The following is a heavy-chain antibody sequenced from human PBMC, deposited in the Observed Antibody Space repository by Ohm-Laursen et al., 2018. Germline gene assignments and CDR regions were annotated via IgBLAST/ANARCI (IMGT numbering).Heavy chain of an antibody. D-gene: IGHD1-7*01. CDR1: GYTFTSYD. CDR3: ARGRLSGTRRALDI. V-gene: IGHV1-8*01. CDR2: MNPKSGDT. Sequence: GASVKVSCKASGYTFTSYDINWVRQATGQGLEWMGWMNPKSGDTGYAHKFQGRVTMARNASISTANMEMSSLRSEDTAVYYCARGRLSGTRRALDIWGQGTMVIVSS. J-gene: IGHJ3*02.